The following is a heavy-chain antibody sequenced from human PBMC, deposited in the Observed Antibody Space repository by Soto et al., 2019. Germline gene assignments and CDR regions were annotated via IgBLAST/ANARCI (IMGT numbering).Heavy chain of an antibody. Sequence: SETLSLTCTVSGASISSYYWSWIRQPPGKGLEWIGYVYYSGSTNYNPSLKSRVTISVDTSKNQFSLKLSSVTAADTAVYYCARERVSGTQIRYFYYGMDVWGQGTTVTVSS. CDR1: GASISSYY. CDR2: VYYSGST. D-gene: IGHD1-26*01. J-gene: IGHJ6*02. V-gene: IGHV4-59*01. CDR3: ARERVSGTQIRYFYYGMDV.